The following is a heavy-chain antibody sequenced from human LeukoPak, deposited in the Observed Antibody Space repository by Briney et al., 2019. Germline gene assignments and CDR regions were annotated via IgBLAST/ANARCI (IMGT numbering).Heavy chain of an antibody. CDR2: ISGSGGST. V-gene: IGHV3-23*01. Sequence: GGSLRLSCAASGFTVSSNYMSWVRQAPGKGLEWVSAISGSGGSTYYADSVKGRFTISRDNSKNTLYLQMNSLRAEDTAVYYCAKVGWELRPYYYMDVWGKGTTVTVSS. CDR3: AKVGWELRPYYYMDV. D-gene: IGHD1-26*01. J-gene: IGHJ6*03. CDR1: GFTVSSNY.